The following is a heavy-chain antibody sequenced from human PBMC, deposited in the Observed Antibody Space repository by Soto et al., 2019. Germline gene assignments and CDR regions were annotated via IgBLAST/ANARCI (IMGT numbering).Heavy chain of an antibody. D-gene: IGHD4-4*01. V-gene: IGHV4-59*08. CDR1: GGSISSYY. J-gene: IGHJ6*03. CDR3: ATLEYDYSNYYYYMDV. Sequence: QVQLQESGPGLVKPSETLSLTCTVSGGSISSYYWSWIRQPPGKGLEWIGYIYYSGSTNYNPSLKSRVTISVDTSKNQFSLKLSSVTAADTAVYYCATLEYDYSNYYYYMDVWGKGTTVTVSS. CDR2: IYYSGST.